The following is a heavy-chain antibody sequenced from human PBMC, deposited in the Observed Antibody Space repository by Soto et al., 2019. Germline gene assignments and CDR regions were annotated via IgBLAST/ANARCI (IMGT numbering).Heavy chain of an antibody. Sequence: PSETLSLTCTFSCGSIITYYWSGIRQPAGKGLEWIGRIYASGSTNYNPSLKSRVTMSVATSKNQFSLKLSSVTAADTAVYYCARGGMVIIPTATAFDYWGQGTLVTVSS. D-gene: IGHD2-2*01. V-gene: IGHV4-4*07. CDR2: IYASGST. CDR3: ARGGMVIIPTATAFDY. CDR1: CGSIITYY. J-gene: IGHJ4*02.